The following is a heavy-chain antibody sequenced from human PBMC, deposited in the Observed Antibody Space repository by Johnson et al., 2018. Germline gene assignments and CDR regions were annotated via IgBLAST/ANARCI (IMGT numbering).Heavy chain of an antibody. Sequence: VQLVESGAEVKKPGSSVKVSCKASGGTFSSYAISWVRQAPGQGLEWMGWMNPNSGNTGYAQKFQGRVTMTRNTSISTAYMELSSLRCEDTAGYYGAKNGISSSWDLADYYYDMDVWGKGTTVTVSS. D-gene: IGHD6-13*01. V-gene: IGHV1-8*02. CDR3: AKNGISSSWDLADYYYDMDV. CDR2: MNPNSGNT. J-gene: IGHJ6*03. CDR1: GGTFSSYA.